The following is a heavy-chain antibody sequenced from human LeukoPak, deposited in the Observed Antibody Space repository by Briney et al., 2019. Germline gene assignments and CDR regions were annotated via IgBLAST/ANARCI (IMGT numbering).Heavy chain of an antibody. CDR2: IYTCGST. CDR1: GGSINNYY. CDR3: ARGRYCSADICSGGDAFDI. D-gene: IGHD2-15*01. J-gene: IGHJ3*02. V-gene: IGHV4-4*07. Sequence: SETLSLTCTVSGGSINNYYWSWIRQPAGKGLERIGRIYTCGSTNYNPSLKSRVTMSVDTSKNQFSLKLSSVTAADTAVYYCARGRYCSADICSGGDAFDIWGQGTMVSVSS.